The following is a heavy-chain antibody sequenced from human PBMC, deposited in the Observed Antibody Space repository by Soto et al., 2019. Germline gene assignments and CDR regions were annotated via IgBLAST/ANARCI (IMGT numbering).Heavy chain of an antibody. V-gene: IGHV1-2*04. D-gene: IGHD4-17*01. J-gene: IGHJ6*02. CDR3: ARVAYGDYADYGMDV. CDR1: GYTFTGNY. Sequence: ASVKVSCKASGYTFTGNYMHWVRQAPGQGLEWMGWINPNSGGTNYAQKFQGWVTMTRDTSISTAYMELSRLRSDDTAVYYCARVAYGDYADYGMDVWGQGTTVTVSS. CDR2: INPNSGGT.